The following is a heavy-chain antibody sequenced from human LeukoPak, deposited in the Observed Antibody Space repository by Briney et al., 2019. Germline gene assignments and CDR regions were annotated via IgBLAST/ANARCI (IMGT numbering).Heavy chain of an antibody. Sequence: GGSLRLSCAASGFTFSSYGMHWVRQAPGKGLEWVSAITDSGGSTYYADSVKGRFTISRDNSKNTLYLQMNSLRVEDTAVYYCAKGPAASRPYYFDYWGQGTLVTVSS. CDR1: GFTFSSYG. CDR2: ITDSGGST. D-gene: IGHD6-25*01. V-gene: IGHV3-23*01. CDR3: AKGPAASRPYYFDY. J-gene: IGHJ4*02.